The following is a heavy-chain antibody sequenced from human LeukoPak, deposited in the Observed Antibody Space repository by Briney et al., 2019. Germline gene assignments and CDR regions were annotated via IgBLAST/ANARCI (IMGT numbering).Heavy chain of an antibody. J-gene: IGHJ6*02. D-gene: IGHD3-10*01. CDR2: IIPILGIA. CDR1: GGTFSSYA. CDR3: ARVGFWFGENTYYYYYGMDV. Sequence: SVKVSCKASGGTFSSYAISWVRQAPAQGLEWMGRIIPILGIANYAQKFQGRVTITADKSTSTAYMELSSLRSEDTAVYYCARVGFWFGENTYYYYYGMDVWGQGTTVTVSS. V-gene: IGHV1-69*04.